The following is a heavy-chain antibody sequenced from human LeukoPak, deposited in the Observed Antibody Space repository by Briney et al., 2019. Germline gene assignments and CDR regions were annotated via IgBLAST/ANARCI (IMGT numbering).Heavy chain of an antibody. CDR2: IGSSNSYI. Sequence: GGSLRLSCAASGFTFSSYSMNWVRQAPGKGLEWVSSIGSSNSYIYYADSVKGRFTISRDNSKNTLYLQMNSLRAEDTAVYYCARDYRMYSSSWVPGDYWGQGTLVTVSS. D-gene: IGHD6-13*01. CDR3: ARDYRMYSSSWVPGDY. V-gene: IGHV3-21*01. CDR1: GFTFSSYS. J-gene: IGHJ4*02.